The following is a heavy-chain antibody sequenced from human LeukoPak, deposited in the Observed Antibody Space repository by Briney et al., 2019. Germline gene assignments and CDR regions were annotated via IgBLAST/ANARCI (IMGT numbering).Heavy chain of an antibody. Sequence: GGSLRLSCAASGFTFDDYAMHWVRQAPGKGLEWVSGISWNSGSIGYADSVKGRFTISRDNSKNTLYLQMNSLRVEDTAVYYCARDSNGPGYWGQGTLVTVSS. D-gene: IGHD2-8*01. CDR1: GFTFDDYA. J-gene: IGHJ4*02. CDR2: ISWNSGSI. CDR3: ARDSNGPGY. V-gene: IGHV3-9*01.